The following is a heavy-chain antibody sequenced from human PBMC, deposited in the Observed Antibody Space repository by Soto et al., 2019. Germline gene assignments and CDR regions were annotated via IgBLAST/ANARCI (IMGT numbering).Heavy chain of an antibody. V-gene: IGHV3-73*01. Sequence: EVQLVESGGGLVQPGGSLKLSCAASGFTFSGSAMHWVRQASGKGLEWVGRIRSKANSYATAYAASVKGRFTISRDDSKNTAYLQMNSLKTEDTAVYYCTREAITIFGVVIPVDPWGQGTLVTVSS. D-gene: IGHD3-3*01. CDR1: GFTFSGSA. J-gene: IGHJ5*02. CDR2: IRSKANSYAT. CDR3: TREAITIFGVVIPVDP.